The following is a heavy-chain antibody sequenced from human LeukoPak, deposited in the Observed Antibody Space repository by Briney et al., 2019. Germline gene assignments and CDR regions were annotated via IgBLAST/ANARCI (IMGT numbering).Heavy chain of an antibody. V-gene: IGHV4-4*02. CDR3: ARFSSGWLNYFDY. Sequence: SVTLSLTCAVSGGSISSSNWWSWVRQPPGKGLEWIGEIYHSGSTNYNPSLKSRVTISVDKSKNQFSLKLSSVTAADTAVYYCARFSSGWLNYFDYWGQGTLVTVSS. CDR1: GGSISSSNW. J-gene: IGHJ4*02. D-gene: IGHD6-19*01. CDR2: IYHSGST.